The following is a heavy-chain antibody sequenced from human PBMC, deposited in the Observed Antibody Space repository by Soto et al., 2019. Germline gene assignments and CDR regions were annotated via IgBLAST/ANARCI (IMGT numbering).Heavy chain of an antibody. V-gene: IGHV4-61*01. Sequence: SETLSLTCTVSGGSISSGSYYWSWLRQPPGKGLEWIGYNSYSGSTDYNPSLKSRVTISVDTSNNQFSLKLSSATAADTAVYYCARHGGSYSFDYWGQGTLVTVSS. D-gene: IGHD1-26*01. CDR2: NSYSGST. CDR1: GGSISSGSYY. CDR3: ARHGGSYSFDY. J-gene: IGHJ4*02.